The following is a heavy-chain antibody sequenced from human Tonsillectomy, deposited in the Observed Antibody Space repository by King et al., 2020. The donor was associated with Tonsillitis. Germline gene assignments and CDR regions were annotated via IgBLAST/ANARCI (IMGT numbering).Heavy chain of an antibody. J-gene: IGHJ4*02. CDR3: AKDVRVGGYYGSGSYADY. CDR1: GFTFSRYA. Sequence: VQLVESGGGLVQPGGSLRLSCAASGFTFSRYAMSLVRQAPGKGLEWVSSIRGSGGSTYYADSVKGRFTISRDNSKNTLYLQMNSLIAEDTAVYYCAKDVRVGGYYGSGSYADYWGQGTLVTVSS. CDR2: IRGSGGST. V-gene: IGHV3-23*04. D-gene: IGHD3-10*01.